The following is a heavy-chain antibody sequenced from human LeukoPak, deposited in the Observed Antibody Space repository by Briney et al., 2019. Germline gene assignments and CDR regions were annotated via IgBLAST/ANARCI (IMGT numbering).Heavy chain of an antibody. CDR3: ARGPRSSISGAFDI. V-gene: IGHV1-18*01. CDR1: GYTFTSYG. CDR2: ISAYNGNT. D-gene: IGHD3-10*01. Sequence: GASVKVSCKASGYTFTSYGISWVRQAPGQGLEWMGWISAYNGNTNYAQKLQGRVTMTTGTSTSTAYMELRSLGSDDTAVYYCARGPRSSISGAFDIWGQGTMITVSS. J-gene: IGHJ3*02.